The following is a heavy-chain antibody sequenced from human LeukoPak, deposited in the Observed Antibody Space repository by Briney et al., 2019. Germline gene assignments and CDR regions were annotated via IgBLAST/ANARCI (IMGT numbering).Heavy chain of an antibody. Sequence: PSETLSLTCAVSGYSISSGYYWGWIRQPPGKGLEWIGSIYHSGSTYYNPSLKSRVTISVDTSKNQFSLKLSSVTAADTAVYYCARRQLGRVSAAGTYHFDYRGQGTLVTVSS. CDR2: IYHSGST. J-gene: IGHJ4*02. CDR1: GYSISSGYY. CDR3: ARRQLGRVSAAGTYHFDY. D-gene: IGHD6-13*01. V-gene: IGHV4-38-2*01.